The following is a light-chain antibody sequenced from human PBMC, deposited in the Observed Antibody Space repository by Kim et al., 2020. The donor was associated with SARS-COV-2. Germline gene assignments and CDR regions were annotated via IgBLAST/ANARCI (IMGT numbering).Light chain of an antibody. CDR3: QVWDDSSDHYV. Sequence: APGGTAKITCGGNNIESKSVHWYQQTPGQAPFLIIYYDGDRPSGIPERFSGSNSGNTATLTISRVEAGDEADYYCQVWDDSSDHYVFGTGTKVTVL. CDR2: YDG. J-gene: IGLJ1*01. V-gene: IGLV3-21*04. CDR1: NIESKS.